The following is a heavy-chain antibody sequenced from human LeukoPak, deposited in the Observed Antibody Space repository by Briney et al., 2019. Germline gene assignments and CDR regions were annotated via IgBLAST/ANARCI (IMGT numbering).Heavy chain of an antibody. V-gene: IGHV1-46*01. J-gene: IGHJ4*02. CDR3: ARDAGYCSSTSCYTLWIFDY. CDR2: INPSGGST. CDR1: EYTFTSYY. D-gene: IGHD2-2*02. Sequence: ASVKVSCKASEYTFTSYYMHWVRQAPGQGLEWMGIINPSGGSTSYAQKFQGRVTMTRDTSTSTVYMELSSLRSEDTAVYYCARDAGYCSSTSCYTLWIFDYWGQGTLVTVSS.